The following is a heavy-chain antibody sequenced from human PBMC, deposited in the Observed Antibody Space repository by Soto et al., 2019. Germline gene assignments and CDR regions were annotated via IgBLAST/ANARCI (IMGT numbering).Heavy chain of an antibody. V-gene: IGHV3-23*01. D-gene: IGHD3-10*01. CDR2: VSAGGDMT. CDR1: GFTFSSYA. J-gene: IGHJ6*02. Sequence: DVQLLESGGHLVQPGGSLRLSCAASGFTFSSYAMSWVRQAPGKGLEWVSSVSAGGDMTYYSDSVKGRFTISRDNSNNARFLQMNCLRIEDTALYYCARGDRGGSGSPASYYYSGLDVWGQGTTVTVS. CDR3: ARGDRGGSGSPASYYYSGLDV.